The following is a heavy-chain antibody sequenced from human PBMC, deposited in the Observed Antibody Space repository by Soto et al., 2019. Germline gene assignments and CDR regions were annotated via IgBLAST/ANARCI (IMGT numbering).Heavy chain of an antibody. V-gene: IGHV3-21*01. CDR2: ISSSSSYI. D-gene: IGHD3-22*01. CDR1: GFTFSTYS. CDR3: ARYDSSGYYWPYYYYGMDV. Sequence: EVQLVESGGGLVKPGGSLRLSCAVSGFTFSTYSMNWVRQAPGKGLEWVSSISSSSSYIYYADSVKGRFTISRDNAKNSLYLQMNSLRAEDTAVYYCARYDSSGYYWPYYYYGMDVWGQGTTVTVSS. J-gene: IGHJ6*02.